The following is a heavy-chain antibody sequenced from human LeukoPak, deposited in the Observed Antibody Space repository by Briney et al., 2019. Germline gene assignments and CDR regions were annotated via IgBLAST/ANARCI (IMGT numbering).Heavy chain of an antibody. J-gene: IGHJ3*02. V-gene: IGHV1-69*13. CDR3: ASGLADIAAAGIDAFDI. CDR2: IIPIFGTA. CDR1: GGTFSSYA. D-gene: IGHD6-13*01. Sequence: ASVKVSCKASGGTFSSYAISCVRQAPGQGLEWMGGIIPIFGTANYAQKFQGRVTITADESTSTAYMELSSLRSQDTAVYYCASGLADIAAAGIDAFDIWGQGTMVTVSS.